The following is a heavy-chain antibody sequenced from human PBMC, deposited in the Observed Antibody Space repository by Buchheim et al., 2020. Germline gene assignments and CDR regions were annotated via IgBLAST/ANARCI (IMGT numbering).Heavy chain of an antibody. CDR3: ARGPLYGDYNVGMDV. Sequence: EVQLVESGGGLVQPGGSLRLSCAASGFTFSSYEMNWVRQVPGKGLEWVSYISSSGSTIYYADSVKGRFTISRDNATNSLYLQMNSLRAEDTAVYYCARGPLYGDYNVGMDVWGQGTT. CDR1: GFTFSSYE. J-gene: IGHJ6*02. CDR2: ISSSGSTI. D-gene: IGHD4-17*01. V-gene: IGHV3-48*03.